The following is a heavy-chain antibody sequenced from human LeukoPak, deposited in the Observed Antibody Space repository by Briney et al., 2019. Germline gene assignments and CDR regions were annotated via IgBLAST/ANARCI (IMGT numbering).Heavy chain of an antibody. CDR1: GGSISNYY. J-gene: IGHJ4*02. V-gene: IGHV4-59*05. CDR3: ARRMGALDF. D-gene: IGHD1-26*01. CDR2: IHFSGST. Sequence: PSETLSLTCTVSGGSISNYYWSWIRQPPGKGLEWIGSIHFSGSTYYNPSLKSRVTISADTSKNQFSLRLNFVTAADTAVYYCARRMGALDFWGQGALVTVSS.